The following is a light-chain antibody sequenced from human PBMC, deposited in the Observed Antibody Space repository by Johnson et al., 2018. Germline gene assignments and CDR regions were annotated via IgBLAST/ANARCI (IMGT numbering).Light chain of an antibody. CDR1: SSNIGNNY. J-gene: IGLJ1*01. V-gene: IGLV1-51*02. CDR3: GTWDSSLSAGNV. CDR2: ENN. Sequence: QSVLTQPPSVSAAPGQKVTISCSGSSSNIGNNYVSWYQQLPGTAPKLLIYENNKRPSGIPDRFSGSNSGTSATLRIPGLQPGDEADYYCGTWDSSLSAGNVFGTGTKVTVL.